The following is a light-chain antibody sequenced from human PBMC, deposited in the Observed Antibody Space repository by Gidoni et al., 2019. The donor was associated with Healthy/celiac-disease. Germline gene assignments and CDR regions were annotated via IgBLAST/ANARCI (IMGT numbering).Light chain of an antibody. CDR2: GAS. CDR1: KSVSSSY. J-gene: IGKJ4*01. V-gene: IGKV3-20*01. CDR3: QQYGSSTGLT. Sequence: EIVLTQSPGTLSLSPGERATLSCRASKSVSSSYLAWYQQKPGQAHRLLIYGASSRATGIPDRFSGSGSGTDFTLTISRLEPEDFAVYYCQQYGSSTGLTFGGGTKVEIK.